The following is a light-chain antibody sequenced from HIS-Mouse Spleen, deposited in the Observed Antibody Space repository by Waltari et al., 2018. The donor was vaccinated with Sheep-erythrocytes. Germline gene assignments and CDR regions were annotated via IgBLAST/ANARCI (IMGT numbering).Light chain of an antibody. CDR1: SSDVGRYNY. CDR3: SSYTSSSTWV. CDR2: EVS. J-gene: IGLJ3*02. Sequence: QSALTQPASVSGSPGQSITISCTRTSSDVGRYNYVSWYQQHPGKAPKLMIYEVSNRPSGVSNRFSGSKSGNTASLTISGLQAEDEADYYCSSYTSSSTWVFGGGTKLTVL. V-gene: IGLV2-14*01.